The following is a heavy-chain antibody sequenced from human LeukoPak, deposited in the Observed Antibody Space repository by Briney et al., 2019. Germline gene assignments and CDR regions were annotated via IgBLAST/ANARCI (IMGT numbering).Heavy chain of an antibody. V-gene: IGHV3-30*02. D-gene: IGHD6-13*01. CDR3: ANTGLIRQQLALGY. J-gene: IGHJ4*02. CDR1: GFTFSSYG. CDR2: IRYDGSNK. Sequence: PGGSLRLSCAASGFTFSSYGMHWVRQAPGKGLEWVAFIRYDGSNKYYADSVKGRFTISRDNSKNTLYLQMNSLRAEDTAVYYCANTGLIRQQLALGYWGQGTLVTVSS.